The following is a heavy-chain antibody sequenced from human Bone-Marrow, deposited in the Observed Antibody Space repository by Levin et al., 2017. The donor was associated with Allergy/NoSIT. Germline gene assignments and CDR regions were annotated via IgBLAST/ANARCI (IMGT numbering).Heavy chain of an antibody. J-gene: IGHJ5*02. CDR3: ARGLEYSGLP. V-gene: IGHV3-21*01. D-gene: IGHD5-12*01. CDR1: GFTFSIYR. Sequence: GASVKVSCAASGFTFSIYRMNWVRQAPGKGLNWVSSITSSSSYIYYADSVKGRFTITRDNAKNSLYLQMSSLRVEDTAVYYCARGLEYSGLPWGQGTLVTVSS. CDR2: ITSSSSYI.